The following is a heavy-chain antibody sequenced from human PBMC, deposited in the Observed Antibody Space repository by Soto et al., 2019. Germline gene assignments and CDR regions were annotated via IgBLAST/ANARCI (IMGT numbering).Heavy chain of an antibody. J-gene: IGHJ4*02. CDR2: FDPEDGET. D-gene: IGHD6-13*01. V-gene: IGHV1-24*01. Sequence: VKVSCKVSGYTLTELSMHWVRQAPGKGLEWMGGFDPEDGETIYAQKFQGRVTMTEDTSTDTAYMELSSLRSEDTAVYYCATESYSSSWYPQFDYWGQGTLVTVSS. CDR3: ATESYSSSWYPQFDY. CDR1: GYTLTELS.